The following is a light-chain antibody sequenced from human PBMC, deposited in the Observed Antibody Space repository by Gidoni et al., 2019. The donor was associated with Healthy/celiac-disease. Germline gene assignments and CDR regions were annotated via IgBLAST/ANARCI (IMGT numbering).Light chain of an antibody. J-gene: IGKJ3*01. Sequence: DIQLTQSPSSLSASVGDRVTITCQASQDSSNYLNWYQQKPGKAPKLLIYDASNLETGVPSRFSGSGAGTEFNFTISSMQPEDIATEYCQQYDNLRPGVTFGPGTKVDIK. CDR2: DAS. CDR1: QDSSNY. V-gene: IGKV1-33*01. CDR3: QQYDNLRPGVT.